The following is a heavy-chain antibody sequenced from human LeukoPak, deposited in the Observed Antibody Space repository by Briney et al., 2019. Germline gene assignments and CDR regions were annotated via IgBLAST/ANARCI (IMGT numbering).Heavy chain of an antibody. D-gene: IGHD2-15*01. CDR2: IREAGGGT. CDR1: GIKLSNYG. CDR3: ARAATGYCSGGSCYSFDY. Sequence: PGGSLRLSCVVSGIKLSNYGMSWVRQAPGKGLEWVSGIREAGGGTKYADSVKGRFTISRDNSKNSLYLQMNSLRAEDTAVYYCARAATGYCSGGSCYSFDYWGQGTLVTVSS. V-gene: IGHV3-23*01. J-gene: IGHJ4*02.